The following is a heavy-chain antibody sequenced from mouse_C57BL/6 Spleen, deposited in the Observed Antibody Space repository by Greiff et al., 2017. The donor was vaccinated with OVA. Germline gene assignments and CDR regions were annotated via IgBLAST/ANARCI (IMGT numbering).Heavy chain of an antibody. CDR2: ISGGGGNT. Sequence: EVQRVESGGGLVKPGGSLKLSCAASGFTFSSYTMSWVRQTPEKRLEWVATISGGGGNTYYPDSVKGRFTISRDNAKTTLYLQMSSLRSEDAALYYCARQGTGYYFDYWGQGTTLTVSS. J-gene: IGHJ2*01. V-gene: IGHV5-9*01. CDR3: ARQGTGYYFDY. CDR1: GFTFSSYT. D-gene: IGHD4-1*01.